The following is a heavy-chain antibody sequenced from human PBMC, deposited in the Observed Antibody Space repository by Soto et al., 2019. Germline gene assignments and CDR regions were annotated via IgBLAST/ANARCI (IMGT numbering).Heavy chain of an antibody. CDR1: GGSISSGDYY. Sequence: QVQLQESGPGLVKPSQTLSLTCTVSGGSISSGDYYWRWIRQPPGKGLEWIAYIYYSGSTYYNPSLKSRVTITVDTSKNQLSLKLSSVTAADTAVYYCARGTRITIFGRAPAFDIWGQGTMVTVSS. V-gene: IGHV4-30-4*01. J-gene: IGHJ3*02. CDR3: ARGTRITIFGRAPAFDI. CDR2: IYYSGST. D-gene: IGHD3-3*01.